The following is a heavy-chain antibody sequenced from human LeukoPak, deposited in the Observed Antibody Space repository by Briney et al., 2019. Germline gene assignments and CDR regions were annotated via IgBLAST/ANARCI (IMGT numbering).Heavy chain of an antibody. CDR2: TYYRSTWYN. V-gene: IGHV6-1*01. CDR3: ARRLTQYDCFDP. J-gene: IGHJ5*02. Sequence: SQTLSLTCAISGDSVSSNSVTWNWIRQSPSRGLEWLGRTYYRSTWYNDYAVSVRGRITVNPDTSKNQFSLHLNSVTPEDTAVYYCARRLTQYDCFDPWGQGILVTVST. D-gene: IGHD2-2*01. CDR1: GDSVSSNSVT.